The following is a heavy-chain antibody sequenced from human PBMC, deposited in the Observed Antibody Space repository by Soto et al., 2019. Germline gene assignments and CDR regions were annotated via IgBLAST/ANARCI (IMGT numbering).Heavy chain of an antibody. CDR3: ARHRSAATSPFHY. J-gene: IGHJ4*02. CDR2: INHNGST. CDR1: GGSFSGYY. D-gene: IGHD2-15*01. Sequence: SETLSLTCAVYGGSFSGYYWSWIRQPPGKGLEWIGEINHNGSTNYNPSLKSRVTISVDTSKNQFSLKLSSVTAADTAVYYCARHRSAATSPFHYWGQGTLVTVSS. V-gene: IGHV4-34*01.